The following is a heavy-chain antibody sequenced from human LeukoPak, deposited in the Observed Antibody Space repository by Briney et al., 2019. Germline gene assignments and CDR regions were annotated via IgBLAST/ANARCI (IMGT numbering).Heavy chain of an antibody. Sequence: SETLSLTCTVSGGSISSGSYYWSWIRQHPGKGLEWIGYIYYSGSTYYNPSLKSRVTISVDTSKNQFSLKLSSVTAADTAVYYCAREGDYYDSSGYSAAPNAFDIWGQGTMVTVSS. V-gene: IGHV4-31*03. J-gene: IGHJ3*02. D-gene: IGHD3-22*01. CDR2: IYYSGST. CDR3: AREGDYYDSSGYSAAPNAFDI. CDR1: GGSISSGSYY.